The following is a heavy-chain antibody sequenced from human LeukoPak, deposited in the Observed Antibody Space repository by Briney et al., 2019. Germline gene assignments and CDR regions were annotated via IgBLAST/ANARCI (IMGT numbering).Heavy chain of an antibody. CDR1: GGSFSGYY. Sequence: SETLSLTCAVYGGSFSGYYWSWIRQPPGKGLEWIGEINHSGSTNYNPSLKSRVTISVDTSKNQFSLKLSSVTAADTAVYYCARGDDSSGYYRLMYWAYHFDYWGQGTLVTVSS. D-gene: IGHD3-22*01. J-gene: IGHJ4*02. CDR2: INHSGST. CDR3: ARGDDSSGYYRLMYWAYHFDY. V-gene: IGHV4-34*01.